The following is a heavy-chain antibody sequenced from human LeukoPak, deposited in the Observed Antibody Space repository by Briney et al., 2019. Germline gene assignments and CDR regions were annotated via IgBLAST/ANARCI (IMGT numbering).Heavy chain of an antibody. CDR1: GGSISSFY. J-gene: IGHJ4*02. V-gene: IGHV4-4*07. CDR3: ARGSGSYPPLDY. D-gene: IGHD3-10*01. CDR2: IYTSGST. Sequence: SETLSLTCTVSGGSISSFYWSWIRQAAGKGLEWIGRIYTSGSTNYNPSLKSRITMSVDTSKNQFSLELRSVAAADTAVYYCARGSGSYPPLDYWGQGTLVTVSS.